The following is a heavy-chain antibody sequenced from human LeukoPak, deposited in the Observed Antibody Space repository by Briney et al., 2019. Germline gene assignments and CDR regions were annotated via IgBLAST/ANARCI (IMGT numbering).Heavy chain of an antibody. Sequence: GGSLRLSCAASGFTFSDYYMSWIRQAPGKGLEWVSYISSSSSTIYYADSVKGRFTISRDNAKNSLYLQMNSLRAEDTAVYYCARDSGSYYYYYMDVWGKGTTVTVSS. D-gene: IGHD3-10*01. J-gene: IGHJ6*03. CDR2: ISSSSSTI. CDR3: ARDSGSYYYYYMDV. CDR1: GFTFSDYY. V-gene: IGHV3-11*04.